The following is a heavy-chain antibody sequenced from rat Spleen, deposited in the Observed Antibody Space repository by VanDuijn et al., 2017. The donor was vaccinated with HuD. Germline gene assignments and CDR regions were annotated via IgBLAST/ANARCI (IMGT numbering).Heavy chain of an antibody. CDR2: IIYDGTHT. V-gene: IGHV5-19*01. D-gene: IGHD1-2*01. CDR1: GFTFSNYG. J-gene: IGHJ2*01. CDR3: TRDSSFYYFDY. Sequence: EVQLVGSGGGLVQPGRSLKLSCAASGFTFSNYGMHWIRQAPTKGLEWVATIIYDGTHTYYRDSVKGRFTISRENAKSTLYLQMDSLRSEDTATYYCTRDSSFYYFDYWGQGVMVTVSS.